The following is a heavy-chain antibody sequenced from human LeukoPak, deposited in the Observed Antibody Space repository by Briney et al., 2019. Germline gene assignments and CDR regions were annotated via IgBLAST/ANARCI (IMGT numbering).Heavy chain of an antibody. J-gene: IGHJ6*03. CDR3: AKVQGSGSYYSYYYYYYMDV. V-gene: IGHV3-33*06. D-gene: IGHD3-10*01. Sequence: GGSLRLSCAASGFTFSSYGMHWVRQAPGKGLEWAAVIWYDGSNKYFADSVKGRFTISRDNSKNTLYLQMNSLRAEDTAVYYCAKVQGSGSYYSYYYYYYMDVWGKGTTVTVSS. CDR2: IWYDGSNK. CDR1: GFTFSSYG.